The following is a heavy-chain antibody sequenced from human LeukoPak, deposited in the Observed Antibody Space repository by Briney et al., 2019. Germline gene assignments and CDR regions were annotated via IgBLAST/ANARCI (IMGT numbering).Heavy chain of an antibody. CDR2: ISGSGGST. J-gene: IGHJ4*02. V-gene: IGHV3-23*01. CDR3: ATQGGYYYDSSGYF. CDR1: GFTFSNYW. Sequence: GGSLRLSCAASGFTFSNYWMSWVRQAPGKGLEWVSAISGSGGSTYYADSVKGRFTISRDNSKNTLYLQMNSLRAEDTAVYYCATQGGYYYDSSGYFWGQGTLVTVSS. D-gene: IGHD3-22*01.